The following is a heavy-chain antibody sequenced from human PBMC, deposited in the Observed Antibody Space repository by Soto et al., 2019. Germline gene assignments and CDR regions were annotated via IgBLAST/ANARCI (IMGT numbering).Heavy chain of an antibody. Sequence: TSETLSLTCTVSGDSSVSSSSYYWGWIRQPPGKGLEWIGSIYYTGNTFNSPSFRSRLTISVDTSKSQFSLKLRSVTAADTATYYCASEVSSTDGMDVWGQGTTVTVSS. CDR1: GDSSVSSSSYY. D-gene: IGHD2-15*01. CDR3: ASEVSSTDGMDV. V-gene: IGHV4-39*01. CDR2: IYYTGNT. J-gene: IGHJ6*02.